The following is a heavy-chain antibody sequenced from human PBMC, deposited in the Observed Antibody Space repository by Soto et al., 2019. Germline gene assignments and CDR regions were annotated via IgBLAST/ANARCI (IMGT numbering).Heavy chain of an antibody. CDR2: MYYGGSGDT. J-gene: IGHJ6*02. D-gene: IGHD3-10*01. V-gene: IGHV4-39*01. CDR3: ARGRTFKRELLWSGEVKSHYYGMDV. CDR1: NGSINSNSYY. Sequence: QLHLQESGPGLVKPSETLSLSCTVSNGSINSNSYYWGWVRQPPGKGLEWIATMYYGGSGDTFYNPSFRSRVTLSADASKSQFYLKLTSVTVADTAVYYCARGRTFKRELLWSGEVKSHYYGMDVWGQGTTVTVS.